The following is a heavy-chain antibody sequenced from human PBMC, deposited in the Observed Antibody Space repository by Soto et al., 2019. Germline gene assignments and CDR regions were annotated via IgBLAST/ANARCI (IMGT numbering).Heavy chain of an antibody. J-gene: IGHJ4*02. CDR2: IRFDGSNE. D-gene: IGHD1-7*01. CDR3: ARDGVGGTVFRGYLDY. V-gene: IGHV3-33*01. CDR1: GGIFHGYG. Sequence: QEQLVESGGGVVPPGTSLRLSCAVPGGIFHGYGMHWVRQAPGKGLEWVAIIRFDGSNEEYADSVKGRFTISRDNSKNILYLQMNTLGAEDTAVYYCARDGVGGTVFRGYLDYWGRGTVVTVSS.